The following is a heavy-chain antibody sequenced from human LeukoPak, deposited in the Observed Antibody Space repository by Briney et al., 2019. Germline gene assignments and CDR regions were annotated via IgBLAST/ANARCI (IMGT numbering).Heavy chain of an antibody. CDR3: AKDLYGSGSFYVY. CDR2: ISGSGDNT. J-gene: IGHJ4*02. Sequence: GGPLRLSCAASGFTFSNYAMTWVRQAPGKGLEWVSAISGSGDNTYHADSVKGRFTISRDNSKTTLYLQMNSLRAEDTAVYYCAKDLYGSGSFYVYWGQGTLVTVSS. V-gene: IGHV3-23*01. D-gene: IGHD3-10*01. CDR1: GFTFSNYA.